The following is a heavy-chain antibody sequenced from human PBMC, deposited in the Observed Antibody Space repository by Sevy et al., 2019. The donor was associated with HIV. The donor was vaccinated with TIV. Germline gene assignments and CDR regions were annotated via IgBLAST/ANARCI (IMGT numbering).Heavy chain of an antibody. CDR1: GLTFRNSG. CDR2: IFSDGITT. D-gene: IGHD6-19*01. V-gene: IGHV3-33*01. Sequence: GGSLRLSCAASGLTFRNSGMHWVRQSPGKGLEWVASIFSDGITTYYGDSVKGRFTVFRDNSKSTLYMQMNSLRVEDTAVYYCARESPSDWYLDSWGQGSQVTVSS. CDR3: ARESPSDWYLDS. J-gene: IGHJ4*02.